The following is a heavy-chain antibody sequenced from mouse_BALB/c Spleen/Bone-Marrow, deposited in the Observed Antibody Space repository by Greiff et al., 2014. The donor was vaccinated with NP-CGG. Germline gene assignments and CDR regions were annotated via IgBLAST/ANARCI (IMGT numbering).Heavy chain of an antibody. CDR3: ARARGCNWFAY. CDR2: INPSNGDA. CDR1: GYSFTSYY. J-gene: IGHJ3*01. V-gene: IGHV1-53*01. Sequence: QVQLQQSGAELVKPGASVKLSCKASGYSFTSYYMHWVKQRPGQGLEWIGEINPSNGDANFNEKFKIQATLTVDKSTSTAYMQLNSLPSEDSAVYYCARARGCNWFAYWGQGTLVTVSA.